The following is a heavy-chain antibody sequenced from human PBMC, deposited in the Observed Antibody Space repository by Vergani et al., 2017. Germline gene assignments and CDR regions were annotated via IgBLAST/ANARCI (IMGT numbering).Heavy chain of an antibody. CDR2: IYHSGST. CDR3: ARVGVATIKGGWFDP. V-gene: IGHV4-34*01. CDR1: GGSFSGYY. Sequence: QVQLQQWGAGLLKPSETLSLTCAVYGGSFSGYYWSWIRQPPGKGLEWIGEIYHSGSTNYNPSLKSRVTISVDKSENQFSLKLSSVTAADTAVYYCARVGVATIKGGWFDPWGQGTLVTVSS. D-gene: IGHD5-12*01. J-gene: IGHJ5*02.